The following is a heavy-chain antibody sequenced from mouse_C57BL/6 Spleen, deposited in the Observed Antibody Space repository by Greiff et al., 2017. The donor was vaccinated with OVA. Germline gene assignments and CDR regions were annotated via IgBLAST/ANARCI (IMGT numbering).Heavy chain of an antibody. CDR3: ARRYYYGSSYIYAMDY. D-gene: IGHD1-1*01. CDR1: GFTFSDYG. Sequence: EVMLVESGGGLVKPGGSLKLSCAASGFTFSDYGMHWVRQAPEKGLEWVAYISSGSSTIYYADTVKGRFTISRDNAKNTLFLQMTSLRSEDTAMYYCARRYYYGSSYIYAMDYWGQGTSVTVSS. V-gene: IGHV5-17*01. CDR2: ISSGSSTI. J-gene: IGHJ4*01.